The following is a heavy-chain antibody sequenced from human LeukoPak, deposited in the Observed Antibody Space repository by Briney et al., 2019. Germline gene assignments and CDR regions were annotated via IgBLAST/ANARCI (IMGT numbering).Heavy chain of an antibody. CDR2: ISGRTGGT. D-gene: IGHD5-12*01. CDR3: AKCGNSGCHLIDY. Sequence: GGSLRLSCAASGFTFSSYAMSWVRQAPGKGLEWVSAISGRTGGTYYADSVKGRFTISRDNSKSTLYLQMDSLRAEDTAVYYCAKCGNSGCHLIDYWGPGTLVTVSS. V-gene: IGHV3-23*01. J-gene: IGHJ4*02. CDR1: GFTFSSYA.